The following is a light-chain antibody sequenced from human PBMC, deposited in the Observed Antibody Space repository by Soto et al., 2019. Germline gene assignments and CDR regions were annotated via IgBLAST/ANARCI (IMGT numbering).Light chain of an antibody. V-gene: IGKV1-9*01. CDR2: SAS. J-gene: IGKJ5*01. Sequence: IQLTQSPSSLSASVGDRVTITCRASQGIGRYLDWYQQKPGKAPKLLIYSASTLQSGVPSGFTGSGSGTDFTLTISSLQPDDFSTYYCQQLNSYPITFGQGTRLEIK. CDR1: QGIGRY. CDR3: QQLNSYPIT.